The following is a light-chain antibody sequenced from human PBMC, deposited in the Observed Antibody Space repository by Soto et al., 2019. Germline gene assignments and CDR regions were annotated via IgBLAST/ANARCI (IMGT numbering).Light chain of an antibody. V-gene: IGLV2-14*01. J-gene: IGLJ2*01. Sequence: QSALTQPASVSGSPGQSITISCTGTSSDVGGYNYVSWYQQHPGKAPKLMIYDVGTRPSGVSNRFSGSKSGNTASLTISGLQAEDDADYYCSSYTSSSAEVFGGGTKVTVL. CDR3: SSYTSSSAEV. CDR1: SSDVGGYNY. CDR2: DVG.